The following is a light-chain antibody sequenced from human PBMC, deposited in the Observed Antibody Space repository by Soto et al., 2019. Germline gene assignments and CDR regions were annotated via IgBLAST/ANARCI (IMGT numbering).Light chain of an antibody. CDR3: QQYNSLPPT. J-gene: IGKJ5*01. CDR1: RDIGKY. V-gene: IGKV1-33*01. Sequence: DIQMTQSPSSLSASVGDRVTITCQASRDIGKYLNWFQEKPGKAPKLLIYDASNLQTGVPSRFSGGGSRTDFSFTISSLQPEDFATYYCQQYNSLPPTFGQGTRLEI. CDR2: DAS.